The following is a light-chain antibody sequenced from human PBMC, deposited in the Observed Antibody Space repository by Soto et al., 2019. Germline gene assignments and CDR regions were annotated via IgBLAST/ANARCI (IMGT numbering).Light chain of an antibody. V-gene: IGLV2-8*01. CDR1: SSDVGGYNY. CDR2: EVS. CDR3: SSYAGSNNFEV. Sequence: QSALTQPPSASGSPGQPVTISCTGTSSDVGGYNYVSWYQQHPGKAPKLMIYEVSKRPSGVPDRFSGSKSGNTASLTVSGLQAEDEADYYCSSYAGSNNFEVFGTGTKLTVL. J-gene: IGLJ1*01.